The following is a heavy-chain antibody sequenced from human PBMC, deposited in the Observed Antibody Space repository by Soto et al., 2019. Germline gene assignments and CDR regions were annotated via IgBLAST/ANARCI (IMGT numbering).Heavy chain of an antibody. V-gene: IGHV3-9*01. D-gene: IGHD2-15*01. CDR1: GFSLDHYA. J-gene: IGHJ4*02. CDR3: VKDNVGVYCSGGSCYFDY. CDR2: ISGDSGVI. Sequence: EVHLVESGGGLAQPSRSLRLSCVASGFSLDHYAMHWVRQAPGKGLEWVSGISGDSGVIDYADSVRGRFTISRDNAKNSLYLQMTSLRAEDTALYYCVKDNVGVYCSGGSCYFDYWGQGSLVTVSS.